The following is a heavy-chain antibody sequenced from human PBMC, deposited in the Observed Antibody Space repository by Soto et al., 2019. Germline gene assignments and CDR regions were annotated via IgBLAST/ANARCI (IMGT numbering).Heavy chain of an antibody. CDR2: ISYDGGKE. Sequence: QVQLVESGGGVVQPGGSLRLSCSASGFTFSSFGFHWVRQAPGKGLEWLTFISYDGGKEYYADSVKGRFTISRDNAKNTVFLQMNSLRGEDTAVYFCAKQSCWLLDFWGQGTLITVST. V-gene: IGHV3-30*18. J-gene: IGHJ4*02. CDR3: AKQSCWLLDF. CDR1: GFTFSSFG. D-gene: IGHD6-19*01.